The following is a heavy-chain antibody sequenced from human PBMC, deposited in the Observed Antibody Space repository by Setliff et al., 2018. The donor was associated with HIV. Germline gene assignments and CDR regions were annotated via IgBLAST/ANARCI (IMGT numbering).Heavy chain of an antibody. CDR1: GGSISSHY. Sequence: PSETLSLTCTVSGGSISSHYWSWIRQPPGKGLEWIGYIYYSGSTNYNPSLKSRVTISVDTSKNQFSLKLSPVTAADTAVYYCARGFGSSWGGNYYYYYMDVWGKGTTVTVSS. V-gene: IGHV4-59*11. CDR2: IYYSGST. J-gene: IGHJ6*03. D-gene: IGHD6-13*01. CDR3: ARGFGSSWGGNYYYYYMDV.